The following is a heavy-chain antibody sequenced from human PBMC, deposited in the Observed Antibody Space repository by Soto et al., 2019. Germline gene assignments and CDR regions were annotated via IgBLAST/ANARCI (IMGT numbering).Heavy chain of an antibody. J-gene: IGHJ3*02. CDR1: GYTLTELS. Sequence: ASVKVSCKVSGYTLTELSMHWVRQAPGKGLEWMGGFDPEDGETIYAQKFQGRVTMTEDTSTDTAYMELSSLRSEDTAVYYCATVDALRFLGWPRGAFDIWGQGTMVTVSS. CDR3: ATVDALRFLGWPRGAFDI. CDR2: FDPEDGET. D-gene: IGHD3-3*01. V-gene: IGHV1-24*01.